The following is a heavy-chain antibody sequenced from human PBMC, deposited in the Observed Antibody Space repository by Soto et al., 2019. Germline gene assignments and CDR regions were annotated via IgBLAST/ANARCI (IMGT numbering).Heavy chain of an antibody. J-gene: IGHJ6*02. V-gene: IGHV4-34*09. CDR3: ARDRGPLVLVLASMEENYYYGMDV. Sequence: SETLSLTCTVSGGSISSYYWSWIRQPPGKGLEWIGEINHSGSTNYNPSLKSRVTISVDTSKNQFSLKLSSVTAADTAVYSCARDRGPLVLVLASMEENYYYGMDVWGQGTTVTVSS. CDR1: GGSISSYY. CDR2: INHSGST. D-gene: IGHD2-2*01.